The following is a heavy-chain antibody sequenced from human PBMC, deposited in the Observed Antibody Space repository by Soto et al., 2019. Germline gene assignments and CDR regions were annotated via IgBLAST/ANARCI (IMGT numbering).Heavy chain of an antibody. Sequence: QVQLVQSGAEVKKPGSSVKVSCKASGGTFSSYAISWVRQAPGQGREWMGGIIPIFGTANYAQKFQGSVTLPPDQSTSPAYLELSRLRSEDTAVYYCARARIVLVPAPYRGPDCMYVWRQRTTVTVSS. V-gene: IGHV1-69*05. D-gene: IGHD2-2*01. J-gene: IGHJ6*02. CDR2: IIPIFGTA. CDR1: GGTFSSYA. CDR3: ARARIVLVPAPYRGPDCMYV.